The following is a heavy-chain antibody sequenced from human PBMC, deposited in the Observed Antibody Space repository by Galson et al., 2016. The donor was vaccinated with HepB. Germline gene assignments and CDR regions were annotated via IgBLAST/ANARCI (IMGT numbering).Heavy chain of an antibody. CDR1: GGSINSGGYY. Sequence: PLSLTCTVSGGSINSGGYYWTWIRQHPGKGLAWIGYIYHNGCTHYNPSLKRQLTMSVDTSTNRFALRMSSATAADTAIYYSASGPSLLPDFFDYWGQGTLVTVSS. V-gene: IGHV4-31*01. J-gene: IGHJ4*02. D-gene: IGHD3-22*01. CDR3: ASGPSLLPDFFDY. CDR2: IYHNGCT.